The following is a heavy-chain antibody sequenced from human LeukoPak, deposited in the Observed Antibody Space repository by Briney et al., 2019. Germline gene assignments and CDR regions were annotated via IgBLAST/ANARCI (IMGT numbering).Heavy chain of an antibody. D-gene: IGHD4-17*01. J-gene: IGHJ6*03. Sequence: ASVKVSCKASGYTFTGYYMHWVRQAPGQGLEWMGWINPNSGGTNYAQKFQGRVTMTRDTSISTAYMELSRLRSDDTAVYYCASTTVTRRDYYYYYMDVWGKGTTVTVSS. V-gene: IGHV1-2*02. CDR3: ASTTVTRRDYYYYYMDV. CDR1: GYTFTGYY. CDR2: INPNSGGT.